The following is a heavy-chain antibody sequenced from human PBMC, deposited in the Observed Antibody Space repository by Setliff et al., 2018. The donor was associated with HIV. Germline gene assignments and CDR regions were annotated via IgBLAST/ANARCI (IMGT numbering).Heavy chain of an antibody. CDR3: ARHAIDSGGYYSQFDY. D-gene: IGHD3-22*01. CDR2: SHTSGNT. CDR1: GGSISRYY. Sequence: LSETLSLTCTVSGGSISRYYWSWIRQPPGKGLEWIGYSHTSGNTNYNPSLKSRVTISVDTSKNQFSLKLSSVTAADTAVYYCARHAIDSGGYYSQFDYWGQGTLVTVSS. V-gene: IGHV4-4*09. J-gene: IGHJ4*02.